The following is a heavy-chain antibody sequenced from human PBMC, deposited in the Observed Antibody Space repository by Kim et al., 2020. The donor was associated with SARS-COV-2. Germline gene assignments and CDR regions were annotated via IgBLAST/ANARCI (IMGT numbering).Heavy chain of an antibody. CDR2: INHSGST. Sequence: SETLSLTCAVYGGSFSGYYWSWIRQPPGKGLEWIGEINHSGSTNYNPSLKSRVTISVDTSKNQFSLKLSSVTAADTAVYYCAVRYSYDAFDIWGQGTMVTVSS. CDR1: GGSFSGYY. D-gene: IGHD5-18*01. V-gene: IGHV4-34*01. CDR3: AVRYSYDAFDI. J-gene: IGHJ3*02.